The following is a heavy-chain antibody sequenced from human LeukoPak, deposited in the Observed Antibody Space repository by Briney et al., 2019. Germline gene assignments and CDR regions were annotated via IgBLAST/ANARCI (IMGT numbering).Heavy chain of an antibody. CDR3: ARDLSGIAGYTYGRGIDY. CDR1: GFTFTTYT. J-gene: IGHJ4*02. D-gene: IGHD5-18*01. Sequence: GGSLRLSCEASGFTFTTYTMIWVRQAPGKGLEWVASISGTGDFMYYGDSVKGRFTISRDNAQNSLYLQMNSLRAEDTAVYYCARDLSGIAGYTYGRGIDYWGQGTLVTVSS. V-gene: IGHV3-21*06. CDR2: ISGTGDFM.